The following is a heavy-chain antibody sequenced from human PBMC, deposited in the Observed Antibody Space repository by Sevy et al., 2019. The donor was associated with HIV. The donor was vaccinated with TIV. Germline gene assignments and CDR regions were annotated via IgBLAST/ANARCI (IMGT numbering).Heavy chain of an antibody. J-gene: IGHJ4*02. CDR3: ARDHGYCSGGSCYSWGY. D-gene: IGHD2-15*01. CDR1: GFTFSSYT. CDR2: SSGTGSYI. Sequence: GGSLRLSCSASGFTFSSYTMIWVRQAPGRGLEWVSASSGTGSYIYYADSVKDRFTISRDNAKNLLYLQMNSLEAEDTAVYYCARDHGYCSGGSCYSWGYWGQGTLVTVSS. V-gene: IGHV3-21*06.